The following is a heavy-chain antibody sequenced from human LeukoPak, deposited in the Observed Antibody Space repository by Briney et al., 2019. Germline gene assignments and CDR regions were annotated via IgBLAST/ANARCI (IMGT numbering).Heavy chain of an antibody. Sequence: ASVKVSCKASGYTFTSYGISWVRQAPGQGLEWMGWISAYNGNTNYAQKLQGRVTMTTDTSTSTAYMELRSLRSDDTAVYYCASDMIPYGGNFFDAFDIWGQGTMVTVSS. J-gene: IGHJ3*02. CDR1: GYTFTSYG. CDR2: ISAYNGNT. CDR3: ASDMIPYGGNFFDAFDI. D-gene: IGHD4-23*01. V-gene: IGHV1-18*01.